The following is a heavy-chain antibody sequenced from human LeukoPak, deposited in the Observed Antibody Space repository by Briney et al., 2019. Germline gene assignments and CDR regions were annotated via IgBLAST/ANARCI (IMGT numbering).Heavy chain of an antibody. CDR2: ISSSGSTI. Sequence: GGSLRLSCAASGFTFSSYEMDWVRQAPGKGLEWVSYISSSGSTIYYADSVKGRFTISRDNAKNSLYLQMNSLRAEDTAVYYCARDLGVAVAEAYWGQGPWSPSPQ. J-gene: IGHJ4*02. CDR3: ARDLGVAVAEAY. D-gene: IGHD6-19*01. CDR1: GFTFSSYE. V-gene: IGHV3-48*03.